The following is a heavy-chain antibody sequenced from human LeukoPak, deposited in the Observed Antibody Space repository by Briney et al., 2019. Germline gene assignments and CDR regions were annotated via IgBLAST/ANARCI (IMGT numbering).Heavy chain of an antibody. D-gene: IGHD2-2*01. Sequence: ASVKVSCKASGNTFPSHFMNWVRQAPGQGLEWMGGIIPIFGTANYAQKFQGRVTITADESTSTAYMELSSLRSEDTAVYYCARGPRYCSSTSCYLVWFDPWGQGTLVTVSS. CDR1: GNTFPSHF. J-gene: IGHJ5*02. CDR2: IIPIFGTA. V-gene: IGHV1-69*13. CDR3: ARGPRYCSSTSCYLVWFDP.